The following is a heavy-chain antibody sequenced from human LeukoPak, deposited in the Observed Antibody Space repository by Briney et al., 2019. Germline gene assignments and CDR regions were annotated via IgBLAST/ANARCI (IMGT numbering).Heavy chain of an antibody. CDR1: GFTFSTYW. J-gene: IGHJ4*02. V-gene: IGHV3-7*01. CDR3: ARAVAAARGVNYFDY. D-gene: IGHD3-10*01. Sequence: GGSLRLSCVASGFTFSTYWMSWVRQAPGKGLEWVANIKQDGSEKYYVDSVKGRFTISRDNAKNSLYLQMNSLRAEDTAVYYCARAVAAARGVNYFDYWGQGTLVTVSS. CDR2: IKQDGSEK.